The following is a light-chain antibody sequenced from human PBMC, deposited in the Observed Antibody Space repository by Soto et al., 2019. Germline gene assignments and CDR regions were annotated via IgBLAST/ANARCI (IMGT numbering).Light chain of an antibody. Sequence: DIQMTQSPSTLSASVGDRVTITCRASQSISSWLAWYQQKPGKAPKLLIYDAYSLESGTPSRFSGSGSGTEFTLTISSLQPDDFATYYCQQYNSYSRTFGQGTKVDIK. V-gene: IGKV1-5*01. J-gene: IGKJ1*01. CDR3: QQYNSYSRT. CDR2: DAY. CDR1: QSISSW.